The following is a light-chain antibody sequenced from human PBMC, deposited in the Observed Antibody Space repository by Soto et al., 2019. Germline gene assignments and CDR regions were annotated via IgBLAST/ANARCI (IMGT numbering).Light chain of an antibody. J-gene: IGKJ1*01. CDR3: QHYNSYSEA. CDR2: GAS. Sequence: EIVLTQSPGTLALSPGERATLSCRASQSVSIYLAWYQQKPGQAPRLLIYGASSRATGIPDRFSGSGSGTEFTLTISSLQPDDFATYYCQHYNSYSEAFGQGTKVDIK. V-gene: IGKV3-20*01. CDR1: QSVSIY.